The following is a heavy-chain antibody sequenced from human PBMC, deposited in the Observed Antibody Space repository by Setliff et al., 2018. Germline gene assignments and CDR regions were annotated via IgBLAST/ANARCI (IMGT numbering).Heavy chain of an antibody. CDR1: GGLIYDHW. V-gene: IGHV4-4*07. Sequence: VSGGLIYDHWWTWVRQTAGEGLQWIGRVYSHGDTEYNPSLKSRVTISVDTSNNQFSLHLTSVTAADTARYFCARERQGGFLEWSPFDSWGRGILVTVSS. CDR3: ARERQGGFLEWSPFDS. CDR2: VYSHGDT. D-gene: IGHD3-3*01. J-gene: IGHJ4*02.